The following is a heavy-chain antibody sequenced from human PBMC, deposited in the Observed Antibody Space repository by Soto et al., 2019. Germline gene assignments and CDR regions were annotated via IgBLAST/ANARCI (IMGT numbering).Heavy chain of an antibody. CDR1: GLTFSSYW. Sequence: LRLSCAASGLTFSSYWMSWVRQAPGKGLEWVANIKQDGSEKYYVDSVKGRFTISRDNAKNSLYLQMNSLRAEDTAVYYCARDRWFDYWGQGTLVTVSS. CDR3: ARDRWFDY. D-gene: IGHD2-15*01. CDR2: IKQDGSEK. V-gene: IGHV3-7*01. J-gene: IGHJ4*02.